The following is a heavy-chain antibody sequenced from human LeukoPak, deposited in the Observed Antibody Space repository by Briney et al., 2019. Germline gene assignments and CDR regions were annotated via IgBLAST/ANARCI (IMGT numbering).Heavy chain of an antibody. J-gene: IGHJ4*02. Sequence: GGSLRLSCAASGFTFSNYDMSWVRQAPGKGLEWVSAISGSGGSTYYAASVKGRFTISRDNSKNTLYLQMNSLRAEDRAVYYCAKNSGSYGLHYWGQGTLVTVSS. CDR2: ISGSGGST. D-gene: IGHD1-26*01. V-gene: IGHV3-23*01. CDR3: AKNSGSYGLHY. CDR1: GFTFSNYD.